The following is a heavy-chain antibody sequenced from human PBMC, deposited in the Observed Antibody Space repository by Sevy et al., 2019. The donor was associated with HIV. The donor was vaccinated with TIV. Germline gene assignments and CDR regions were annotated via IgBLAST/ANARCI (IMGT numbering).Heavy chain of an antibody. Sequence: SETLSLTCTVSGGSISSYYWSWIRQPPGKGLEWIGYIYYSGSTNYNPSLKSRVTLSVDTSKNQFSLKLSSVTAADTAVYYCARQDYDFWSGYYEGGNWFDPWGQGTLVTVSS. J-gene: IGHJ5*02. CDR3: ARQDYDFWSGYYEGGNWFDP. CDR1: GGSISSYY. D-gene: IGHD3-3*01. V-gene: IGHV4-59*08. CDR2: IYYSGST.